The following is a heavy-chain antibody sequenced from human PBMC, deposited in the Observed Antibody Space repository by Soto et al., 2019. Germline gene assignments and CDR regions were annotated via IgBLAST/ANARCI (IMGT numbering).Heavy chain of an antibody. J-gene: IGHJ4*02. CDR3: AKDGAGYSSGWYGAHPVR. CDR2: ISGSGGST. D-gene: IGHD6-19*01. Sequence: GGSPRLSCAASGFTFSSYAMSWVRQAPGKGLEWVSAISGSGGSTYYADSVKGRFTISRDNSKNTLYLQMNSLRAEDTAVYYCAKDGAGYSSGWYGAHPVRWGQGTLVTVSS. CDR1: GFTFSSYA. V-gene: IGHV3-23*01.